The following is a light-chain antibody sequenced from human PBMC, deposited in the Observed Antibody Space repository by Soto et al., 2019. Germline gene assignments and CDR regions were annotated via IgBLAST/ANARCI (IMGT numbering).Light chain of an antibody. Sequence: QSVLTQPPSVSAAPGQTVTISCSGSDSNIGNDHVSWYQQFPGTAPKLLIYENNKRPSGIPDRFSGSKSGTSATLDITGLQTGDEADYYCGTWDSGLNVVFGGGTQLTVL. CDR3: GTWDSGLNVV. J-gene: IGLJ7*01. CDR2: ENN. V-gene: IGLV1-51*02. CDR1: DSNIGNDH.